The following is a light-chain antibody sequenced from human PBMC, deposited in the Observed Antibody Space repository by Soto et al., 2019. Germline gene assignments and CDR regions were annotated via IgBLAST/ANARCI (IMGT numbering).Light chain of an antibody. CDR2: PEGSGSY. CDR1: SGHSSYI. Sequence: QLVLTQSSSASASLGSSVKLTCTLSSGHSSYIIAWHQQQPGKAPRYLMKPEGSGSYNKGSGVPDRFSGSSSGADRYLTISNLQFEDEADYYCETWDSNTHTVFGGGTSSPS. V-gene: IGLV4-60*02. J-gene: IGLJ3*02. CDR3: ETWDSNTHTV.